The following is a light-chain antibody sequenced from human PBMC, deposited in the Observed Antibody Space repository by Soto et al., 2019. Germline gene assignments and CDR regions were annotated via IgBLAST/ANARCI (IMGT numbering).Light chain of an antibody. CDR2: GVD. V-gene: IGLV2-14*03. CDR1: SNDVGGYYY. J-gene: IGLJ2*01. Sequence: QSVLTQPASVSGSPGQSITISCTGTSNDVGGYYYVSWYQHRPGKAPQLIIFGVDNRPSGVSIRFSGSKSGNTASLTISGLQAEDEADYYCSSYTSGSTLVAFGGGTKVTVL. CDR3: SSYTSGSTLVA.